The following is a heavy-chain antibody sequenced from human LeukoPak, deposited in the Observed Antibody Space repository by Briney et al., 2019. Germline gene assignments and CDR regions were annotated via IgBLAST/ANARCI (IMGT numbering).Heavy chain of an antibody. CDR1: GGSISSHY. CDR3: ARVNYYYYMDV. Sequence: SETLSLTCTVSGGSISSHYWSWIRQPPGKGLERIGYIYYSGSTNYNPSLKSRVAISVDTSKNQFSLKLSSVTAADTAVYYCARVNYYYYMDVWGKGTTVTVSS. CDR2: IYYSGST. V-gene: IGHV4-59*11. J-gene: IGHJ6*03.